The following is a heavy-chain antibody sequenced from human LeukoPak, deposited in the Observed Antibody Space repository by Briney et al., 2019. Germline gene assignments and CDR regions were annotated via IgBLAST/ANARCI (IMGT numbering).Heavy chain of an antibody. Sequence: GGSLRLSCAASGFTVSGDYLSWVRQAPGKGLGWVSVIYSDGRTYYRDSVKGRFSISRDKSMNTLYLQMNNLRAEDTAVYYCVRVLAPTLLVLLPGAFEMWGQGTMVTVSS. V-gene: IGHV3-66*01. D-gene: IGHD3-10*01. CDR3: VRVLAPTLLVLLPGAFEM. CDR1: GFTVSGDY. CDR2: IYSDGRT. J-gene: IGHJ3*02.